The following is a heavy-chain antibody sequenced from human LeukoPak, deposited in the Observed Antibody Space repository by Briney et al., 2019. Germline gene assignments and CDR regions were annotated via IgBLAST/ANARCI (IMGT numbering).Heavy chain of an antibody. Sequence: GGSLRLSCAASGFTFSNSWMHWVRQVPGKGLVWVSRITGDGSSTTYADSVKGRFTISRDNAKDTLYLQMNSLRAEDTAVYFCARVGSSRWLALDYWGQGTLVTVSS. CDR1: GFTFSNSW. D-gene: IGHD6-19*01. CDR3: ARVGSSRWLALDY. CDR2: ITGDGSST. V-gene: IGHV3-74*01. J-gene: IGHJ4*02.